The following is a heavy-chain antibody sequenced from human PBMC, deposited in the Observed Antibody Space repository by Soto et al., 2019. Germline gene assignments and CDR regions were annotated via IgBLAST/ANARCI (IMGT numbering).Heavy chain of an antibody. CDR2: TSNSAPT. V-gene: IGHV4-59*08. CDR1: GGCISSYH. CDR3: ARLFRDVYNAVEY. J-gene: IGHJ4*02. D-gene: IGHD3-3*01. Sequence: SDSLSLTCTVSGGCISSYHWSWIRQSPGKGLEWIGYTSNSAPTIYNPSLKSRVTISADTSNNQFSLRLSSVTAADTAVYFCARLFRDVYNAVEYWGQGALVT.